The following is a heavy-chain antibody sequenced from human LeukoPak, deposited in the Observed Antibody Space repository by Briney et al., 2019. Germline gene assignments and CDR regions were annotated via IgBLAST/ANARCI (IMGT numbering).Heavy chain of an antibody. CDR1: GYTFTSYG. V-gene: IGHV1-18*01. J-gene: IGHJ4*02. D-gene: IGHD3-22*01. CDR3: ARDRVRGDYYDSSGYHPKYFDY. CDR2: ISVYNGNT. Sequence: ASVTVSCKSSGYTFTSYGISWVRQAPGQGLEWIGWISVYNGNTNYAQKLQGRVTMTTDTSTSTAYMELRSLRSDDTAVYYCARDRVRGDYYDSSGYHPKYFDYWGQGTLVTVSS.